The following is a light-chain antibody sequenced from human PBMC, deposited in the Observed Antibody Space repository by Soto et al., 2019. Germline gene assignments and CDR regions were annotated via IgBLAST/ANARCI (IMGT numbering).Light chain of an antibody. CDR1: QRVXSN. CDR3: QQYNDWPPAI. Sequence: IVLTQCPSALSVSPGERATLSCRASQRVXSNFVWYQPKPGQAPRVLIXGASTRVPLISDRFSGSGSGTEFTFTISRLQCEDFADYYCQQYNDWPPAIFGQGTDWRL. CDR2: GAS. J-gene: IGKJ5*01. V-gene: IGKV3-15*01.